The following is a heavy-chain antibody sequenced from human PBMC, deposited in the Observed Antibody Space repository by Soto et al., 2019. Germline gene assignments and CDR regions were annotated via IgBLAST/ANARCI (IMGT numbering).Heavy chain of an antibody. D-gene: IGHD1-7*01. J-gene: IGHJ6*02. CDR2: ISWNSGSI. CDR1: GFTFDDYA. CDR3: AKDLGAGTTKYYYYYGMDV. V-gene: IGHV3-9*01. Sequence: EVQLVESGGGLVQPGRSLRLSCAASGFTFDDYAMHWVRQAPGKGLEWVSGISWNSGSIGYADSVKGRFTISRDNAKNSLYLQMNSLRAEDTALYYCAKDLGAGTTKYYYYYGMDVWGQGTTVTVSS.